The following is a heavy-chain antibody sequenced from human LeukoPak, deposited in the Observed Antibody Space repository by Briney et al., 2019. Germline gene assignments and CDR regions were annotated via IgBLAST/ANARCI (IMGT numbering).Heavy chain of an antibody. CDR1: GGTFSSYA. CDR3: ATIVVGGYFDY. V-gene: IGHV1-69*13. D-gene: IGHD3-22*01. Sequence: ALVKVSCKASGGTFSSYAISWVRQAPGQGLEWMGGIIPIFGTANYAQKFQGRVTITADESTSTAYMELSSLRSEDTAVYYCATIVVGGYFDYWGQGTLVTVSS. CDR2: IIPIFGTA. J-gene: IGHJ4*02.